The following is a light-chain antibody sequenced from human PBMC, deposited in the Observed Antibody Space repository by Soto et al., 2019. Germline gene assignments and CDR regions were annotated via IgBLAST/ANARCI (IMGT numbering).Light chain of an antibody. CDR1: HSVSSSY. J-gene: IGKJ4*01. Sequence: IVLTQSPGTLSLSPGERATLSCRASHSVSSSYLAWYQQKPGQAPRLLIYGASSRATGIPDRFSGSGSGTDFTHTIRSLETEDFAVYYCQQYDSSLGLTFGGGTKVEIK. CDR3: QQYDSSLGLT. V-gene: IGKV3-20*01. CDR2: GAS.